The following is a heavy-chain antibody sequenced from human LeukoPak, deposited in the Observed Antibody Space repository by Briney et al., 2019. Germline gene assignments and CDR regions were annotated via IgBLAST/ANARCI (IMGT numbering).Heavy chain of an antibody. V-gene: IGHV4-34*01. CDR3: ARGPGYDFWSGSHYYYGMDV. CDR2: INHSGST. Sequence: SETLSLTCAVYGGSFSGYYWSWIRQPPAKGRAWIGEINHSGSTNYNPSLKSRVTISVDTSKYQFSLKLSSVTAADTAVDYCARGPGYDFWSGSHYYYGMDVWGQGTTVAVSS. CDR1: GGSFSGYY. D-gene: IGHD3-3*01. J-gene: IGHJ6*02.